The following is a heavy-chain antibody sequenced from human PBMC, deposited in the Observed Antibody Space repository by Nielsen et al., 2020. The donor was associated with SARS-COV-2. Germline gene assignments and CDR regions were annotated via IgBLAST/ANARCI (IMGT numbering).Heavy chain of an antibody. CDR2: IYHSGST. CDR3: ARASATVAGTFNWFDP. CDR1: GGSISSSNW. J-gene: IGHJ5*02. D-gene: IGHD6-19*01. Sequence: SETLSLTCAVSGGSISSSNWWSWVRPPPGKGLEWIGEIYHSGSTNYNPSLKSRVTISVDKSKNQFSLKLSSVTAADTAVYYCARASATVAGTFNWFDPWGQGTLVTVSS. V-gene: IGHV4-4*02.